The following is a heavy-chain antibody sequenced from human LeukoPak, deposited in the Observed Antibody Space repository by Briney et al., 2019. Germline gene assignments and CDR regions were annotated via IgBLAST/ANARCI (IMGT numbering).Heavy chain of an antibody. CDR2: TYYRSKWFN. V-gene: IGHV6-1*01. D-gene: IGHD1-26*01. J-gene: IGHJ4*02. CDR3: ARDLVGIRLYYFDY. Sequence: SQTLSLTCAIAGDSFSSNSAAWHWIRQSPSRGLEWLGRTYYRSKWFNDYAVSVKSRVTINPDTSKNQFSLQLNSVSLEDTAVYYCARDLVGIRLYYFDYWGQGILVTVSS. CDR1: GDSFSSNSAA.